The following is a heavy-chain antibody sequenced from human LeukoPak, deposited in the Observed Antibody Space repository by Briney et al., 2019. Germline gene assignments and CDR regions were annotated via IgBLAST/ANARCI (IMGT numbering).Heavy chain of an antibody. CDR3: TTESYDT. V-gene: IGHV3-15*01. CDR1: GFTFSSYG. J-gene: IGHJ4*02. Sequence: GGSLRLSCAASGFTFSSYGMHWVRQAPGKGLEWVGRIISKTDGGTTDYASPVKGRFTISRDDSKNTLYLQMNSLKTEDTAVYYCTTESYDTWGQGTLVTVSS. CDR2: IISKTDGGTT. D-gene: IGHD3-16*01.